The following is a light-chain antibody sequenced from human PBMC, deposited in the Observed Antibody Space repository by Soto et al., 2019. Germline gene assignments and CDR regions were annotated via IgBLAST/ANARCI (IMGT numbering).Light chain of an antibody. Sequence: DIQMTQSPSTLSGSVGDGVTITCRASQTISTWLAWYQQKPGKAPELLIYDASNLESGVPSRFSGSGSGTEFSLTISSLQPDDFATFYCQQYRSFSRTFGQGTKVDIK. CDR1: QTISTW. V-gene: IGKV1-5*01. J-gene: IGKJ1*01. CDR3: QQYRSFSRT. CDR2: DAS.